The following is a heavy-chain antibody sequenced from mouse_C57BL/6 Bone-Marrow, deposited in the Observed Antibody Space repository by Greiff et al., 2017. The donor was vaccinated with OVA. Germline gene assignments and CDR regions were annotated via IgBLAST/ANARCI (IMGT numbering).Heavy chain of an antibody. CDR3: ARERWLPLAY. V-gene: IGHV3-6*01. CDR1: GYSITSGYY. CDR2: ISYDGSN. Sequence: EVKLMESGPGLVKPSQSLSLTCSVTGYSITSGYYWNWIRQFPGNKLEWMGYISYDGSNNYNPSLKNRISITRDTSKNQFFLKLNSVTTEDTATYYCARERWLPLAYWGQGTLVTVSA. J-gene: IGHJ3*01. D-gene: IGHD2-3*01.